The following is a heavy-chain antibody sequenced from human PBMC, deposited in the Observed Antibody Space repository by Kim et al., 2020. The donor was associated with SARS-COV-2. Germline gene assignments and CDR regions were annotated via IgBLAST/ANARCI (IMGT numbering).Heavy chain of an antibody. CDR1: GGSISSSSYY. CDR3: AGEDYYVSSGYFRHYYYGMDV. D-gene: IGHD3-22*01. V-gene: IGHV4-39*01. Sequence: SETLSLTCTVSGGSISSSSYYWGWIRQPPGKGLEWIGSIYYSGSTYYNPSLKSRVTISVDTSKNQFSLKLSSVTAADTAVYYCAGEDYYVSSGYFRHYYYGMDVWGQGTTVTVSS. J-gene: IGHJ6*02. CDR2: IYYSGST.